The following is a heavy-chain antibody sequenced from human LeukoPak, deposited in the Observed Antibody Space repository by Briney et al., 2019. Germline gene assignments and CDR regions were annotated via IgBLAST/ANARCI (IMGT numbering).Heavy chain of an antibody. CDR1: GFTFSSYA. CDR2: ISYDGSNK. J-gene: IGHJ4*02. Sequence: GSLRLSCAASGFTFSSYAMHWVRQAPGKGLEWVAVISYDGSNKYYADSVKGRFTISRDNSKNTLYLQMNSLRAEDTAVYYCARAYTMEPDYWGQGTLVTVSS. V-gene: IGHV3-30-3*01. CDR3: ARAYTMEPDY. D-gene: IGHD3-10*01.